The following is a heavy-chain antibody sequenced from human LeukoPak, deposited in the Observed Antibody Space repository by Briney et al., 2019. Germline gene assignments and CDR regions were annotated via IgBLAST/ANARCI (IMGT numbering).Heavy chain of an antibody. D-gene: IGHD3-22*01. CDR1: GGPFSGYY. CDR2: IDHSGST. V-gene: IGHV4-34*01. Sequence: PSETLSLTCALYGGPFSGYYWTWIRQPPGKGLEWIGEIDHSGSTNYNPSLKSRVTTSGDTSKNPFSLRLSSLTAADSAVYYCARGQTKDYFDTSGYYWSQGTLVTVSS. CDR3: ARGQTKDYFDTSGYY. J-gene: IGHJ4*02.